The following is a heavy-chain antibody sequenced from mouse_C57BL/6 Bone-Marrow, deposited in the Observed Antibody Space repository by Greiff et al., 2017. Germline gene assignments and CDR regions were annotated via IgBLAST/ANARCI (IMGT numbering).Heavy chain of an antibody. CDR3: ARGGAQATDY. J-gene: IGHJ2*01. CDR2: IDPSDSYT. Sequence: QVQLQQPGAELVMPGASVKLSCKASGYTFTSYWMHWVKQRPGQGLEWIGEIDPSDSYTNYNQKFKGKSTLTVDKSSSTAYMQLSSLTSEDSAVYYWARGGAQATDYWGQGTTLTVSS. CDR1: GYTFTSYW. V-gene: IGHV1-69*01. D-gene: IGHD3-2*02.